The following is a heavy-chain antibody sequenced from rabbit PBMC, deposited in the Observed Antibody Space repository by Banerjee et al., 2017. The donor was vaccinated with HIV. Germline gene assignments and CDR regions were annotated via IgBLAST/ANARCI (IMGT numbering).Heavy chain of an antibody. J-gene: IGHJ6*01. D-gene: IGHD8-1*01. CDR2: IYAGRSGNS. CDR3: ARDTGSSFSSYGMDL. V-gene: IGHV1S45*01. Sequence: QEQLEESGGDLVKPEGSLTLTCTASGFTISSSYWICWVRQAPGKGLEWIACIYAGRSGNSYYASWAKGRFTISKTSSTTMTLQMTSLTAADTATYFCARDTGSSFSSYGMDLRGPGTLVTVS. CDR1: GFTISSSYW.